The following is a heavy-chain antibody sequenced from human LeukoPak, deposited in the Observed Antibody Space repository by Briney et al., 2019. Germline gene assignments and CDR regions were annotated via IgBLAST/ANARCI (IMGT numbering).Heavy chain of an antibody. J-gene: IGHJ4*02. CDR2: IHHSGST. V-gene: IGHV4-4*02. D-gene: IGHD6-19*01. CDR1: GASVSSSNW. Sequence: PSETLSLTCAVSGASVSSSNWWMWVRQPPKKGLEWIGEIHHSGSTNYNPSLKSRVTISVDTSKNQFSLKLNSVTAADTAVYHCARVVTLAGSRYFDYWGRGTLATVSS. CDR3: ARVVTLAGSRYFDY.